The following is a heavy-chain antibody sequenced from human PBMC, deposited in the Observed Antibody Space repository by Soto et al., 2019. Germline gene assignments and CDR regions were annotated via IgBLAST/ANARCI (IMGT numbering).Heavy chain of an antibody. CDR1: GGTFSSYA. J-gene: IGHJ3*02. D-gene: IGHD2-15*01. CDR3: ARVVVVVAATRPWDAFDI. V-gene: IGHV1-69*01. CDR2: IIPIFGTA. Sequence: QVQLVQSGAEVKKPGSSMKVSCKASGGTFSSYAISWVRQAPGQGLEWMGGIIPIFGTANYAQKFQGRVTITADESTSTAYMELSSLRSEDTAVYYCARVVVVVAATRPWDAFDIWGQGTMVTVSS.